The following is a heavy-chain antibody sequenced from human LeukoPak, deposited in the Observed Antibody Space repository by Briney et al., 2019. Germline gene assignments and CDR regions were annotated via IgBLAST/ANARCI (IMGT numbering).Heavy chain of an antibody. J-gene: IGHJ5*02. V-gene: IGHV3-33*08. D-gene: IGHD6-19*01. CDR1: GFTFDNYA. CDR2: ISYDGSTK. CDR3: ARETLAVAGTWWFDP. Sequence: GGSLRVSCAASGFTFDNYAMHWVRQAPGKGLEWVAVISYDGSTKYYGDSVKGRFTISRDNSKNTLYLQMDSLRAEDTAVYYCARETLAVAGTWWFDPWGQGTLVTVSS.